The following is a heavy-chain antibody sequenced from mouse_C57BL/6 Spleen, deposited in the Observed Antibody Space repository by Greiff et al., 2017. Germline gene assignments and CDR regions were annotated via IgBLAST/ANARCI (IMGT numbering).Heavy chain of an antibody. V-gene: IGHV5-17*01. D-gene: IGHD1-1*01. CDR1: GFTFSDYG. Sequence: EVKLQESGGGLVKPGGSLKLSCAASGFTFSDYGMHWVRQAPEQGLEWVAYISSGSSTIYYADTVKGRFTISRDNAKNTLFLQMTSLRSEDTAMYYCATPYYYGSWFADWGQGTLVSVAA. CDR2: ISSGSSTI. CDR3: ATPYYYGSWFAD. J-gene: IGHJ3*01.